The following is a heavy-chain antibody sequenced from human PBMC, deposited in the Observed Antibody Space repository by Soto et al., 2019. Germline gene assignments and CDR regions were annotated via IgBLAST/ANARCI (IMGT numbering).Heavy chain of an antibody. CDR2: IYTTGST. CDR3: ARAGDGTATIFDH. CDR1: GGSMGTYY. V-gene: IGHV4-4*07. Sequence: QVQLQESGPGLVKPSETLSLSCIVSGGSMGTYYWSWIRQPAGKGLEWIGRIYTTGSTIYNPSLKSRVTMSVDTSKNQFSLKLSSVTAADTAVYYCARAGDGTATIFDHWGQGTLVTVSS. J-gene: IGHJ4*02. D-gene: IGHD6-19*01.